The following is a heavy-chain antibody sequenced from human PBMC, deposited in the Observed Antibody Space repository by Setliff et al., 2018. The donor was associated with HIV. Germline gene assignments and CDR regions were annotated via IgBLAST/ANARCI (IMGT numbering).Heavy chain of an antibody. CDR2: ILPALDKS. CDR3: ARELEGVQGPLQG. CDR1: GGRFSNYV. D-gene: IGHD3-10*01. J-gene: IGHJ1*01. Sequence: ASVKVSCKASGGRFSNYVISWVRQAPGEGLEWMGGILPALDKSDDAQKFQGRVTMTADETTSTAYMELRSLSSEDTAMYYCARELEGVQGPLQGRGQGTLVTVSS. V-gene: IGHV1-69*10.